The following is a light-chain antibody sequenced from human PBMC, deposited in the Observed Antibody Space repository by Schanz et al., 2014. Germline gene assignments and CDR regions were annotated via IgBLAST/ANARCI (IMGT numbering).Light chain of an antibody. CDR3: CSYAGDNTLR. CDR2: DVS. Sequence: QSALTQPASVSGSPGQSITISCTGTSSDVGGYNYVSWYQQHPGNAPKLMIYDVSNRPSGVSNRFSGSKSANTASLTISGLQAEDEADYYCCSYAGDNTLRFGGGTKLTVL. CDR1: SSDVGGYNY. V-gene: IGLV2-14*03. J-gene: IGLJ3*02.